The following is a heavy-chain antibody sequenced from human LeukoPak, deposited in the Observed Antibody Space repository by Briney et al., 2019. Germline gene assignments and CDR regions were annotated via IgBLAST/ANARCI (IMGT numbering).Heavy chain of an antibody. J-gene: IGHJ4*02. D-gene: IGHD3-16*02. V-gene: IGHV3-20*04. CDR3: TRDSYYDYVWGGYRYTHNFDY. Sequence: GGSLRLSCAASGFTFDDYGITWVRQAPGKGLEWVSGINWNGGSTGYADSVKGRFTISRDNAKNSLYLQMNSLKTEDTAVYYCTRDSYYDYVWGGYRYTHNFDYWGQGTLVTVSS. CDR1: GFTFDDYG. CDR2: INWNGGST.